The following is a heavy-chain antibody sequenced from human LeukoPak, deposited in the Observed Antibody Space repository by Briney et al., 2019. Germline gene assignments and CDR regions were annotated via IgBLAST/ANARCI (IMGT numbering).Heavy chain of an antibody. J-gene: IGHJ3*02. CDR3: ASENLALHLAYCGGDCSDAFDI. Sequence: PSETLSLTCTVSGYSISSGYYWSWIRQPPGKGLEWIGYIYHSGSTYYNPSLKSRVTISVDRSKNQFSLKLSSVTAADTAVYYCASENLALHLAYCGGDCSDAFDIWGQGTMVTVSS. V-gene: IGHV4-38-2*02. D-gene: IGHD2-21*01. CDR2: IYHSGST. CDR1: GYSISSGYY.